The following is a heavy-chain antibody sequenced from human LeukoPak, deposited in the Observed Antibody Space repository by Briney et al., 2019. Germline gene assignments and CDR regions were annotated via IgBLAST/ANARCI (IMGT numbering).Heavy chain of an antibody. CDR3: ARDRIVVVPAGRGYYYGMDV. CDR2: TSSSGSTI. CDR1: GFTFSDYY. Sequence: GGSLRLSCAASGFTFSDYYMSWIRQAPGKGLEWVSYTSSSGSTIYYADSVKGRFTISRDNAKNSLYLQMNSLRAEDTAVYYCARDRIVVVPAGRGYYYGMDVWGQGTTVTVSS. V-gene: IGHV3-11*01. D-gene: IGHD2-2*01. J-gene: IGHJ6*02.